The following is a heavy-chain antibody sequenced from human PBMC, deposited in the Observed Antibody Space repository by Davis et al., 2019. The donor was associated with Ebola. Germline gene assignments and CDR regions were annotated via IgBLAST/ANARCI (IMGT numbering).Heavy chain of an antibody. CDR1: GFTFSSYS. D-gene: IGHD3-16*01. J-gene: IGHJ5*02. Sequence: GESLKISCAASGFTFSSYSMNWVRQAPGKGLEWVSSISSSSSYIYYADSVKGRFTISRDNSKNTLYLQMNSLRAEDTAVYYCARGRTNGGSHPGWFDPWGQGTLVTVSS. CDR2: ISSSSSYI. CDR3: ARGRTNGGSHPGWFDP. V-gene: IGHV3-21*01.